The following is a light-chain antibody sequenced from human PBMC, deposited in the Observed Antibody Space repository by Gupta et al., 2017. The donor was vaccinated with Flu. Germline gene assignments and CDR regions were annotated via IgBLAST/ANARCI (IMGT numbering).Light chain of an antibody. CDR2: DVS. J-gene: IGLJ1*01. CDR1: SRDVGNYNY. Sequence: QSALTQPASVSGSPGQSITISCTGTSRDVGNYNYVSWYQQHPGKAPKLMIHDVSNRPSGISNRFSGSKSGNTASLTISGLQAEDEADYYCSSYTISSSYLFGTGTKVSVL. V-gene: IGLV2-14*03. CDR3: SSYTISSSYL.